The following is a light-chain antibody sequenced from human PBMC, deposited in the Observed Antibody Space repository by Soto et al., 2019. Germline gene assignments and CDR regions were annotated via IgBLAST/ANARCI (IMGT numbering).Light chain of an antibody. V-gene: IGKV3-15*01. CDR2: GAS. CDR3: QQRSNWFT. Sequence: EIVMTQSPATLSVSPGERATLSCRASQSVSSNLAWYQQKPGQAPRLLIYGASTRATGIPARFSGSGSGTEFTLTISSLEPEDFAVYYCQQRSNWFTFGPGTKVDVK. J-gene: IGKJ3*01. CDR1: QSVSSN.